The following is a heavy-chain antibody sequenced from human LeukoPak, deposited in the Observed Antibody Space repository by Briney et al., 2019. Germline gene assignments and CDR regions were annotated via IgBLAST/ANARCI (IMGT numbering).Heavy chain of an antibody. D-gene: IGHD6-19*01. CDR3: ARSPTSGWYGVDYFDY. CDR2: IYYSGST. CDR1: GGSISSSSYY. J-gene: IGHJ4*02. V-gene: IGHV4-39*07. Sequence: SETLSLTCTVSGGSISSSSYYWGWIRQPPGKGLEWIGSIYYSGSTYYNPSLKSRVTISVDTSKNQFSLKLSSVTAADTAVYYCARSPTSGWYGVDYFDYWGQGTLVTVSS.